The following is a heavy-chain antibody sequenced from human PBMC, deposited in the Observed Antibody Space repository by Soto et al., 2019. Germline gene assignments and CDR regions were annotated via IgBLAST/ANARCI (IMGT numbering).Heavy chain of an antibody. J-gene: IGHJ6*02. V-gene: IGHV3-30-3*01. CDR1: GFTFSSYA. CDR2: ISYDGSNK. D-gene: IGHD2-2*01. Sequence: QVQLVESGGGVVQPGRSLRLSCAASGFTFSSYAMHWVRQAPGKGLEWVAVISYDGSNKYYADSVKGRFTISRDNSKNRLYLQMNSLRAEDTAVYYCARGSSSYCSSTSCYGSYYYGMDVWGQGTTVTVSS. CDR3: ARGSSSYCSSTSCYGSYYYGMDV.